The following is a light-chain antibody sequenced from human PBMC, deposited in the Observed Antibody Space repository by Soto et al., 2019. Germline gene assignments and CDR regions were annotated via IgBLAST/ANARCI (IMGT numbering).Light chain of an antibody. V-gene: IGKV1-27*01. CDR2: AAS. CDR3: RKYHNDPPLT. Sequence: DIPMTQSPSSLSASVGDRVTITCRASQDISDYFAWYQQKPGKPPGLLIYAASTLQSGVPSRFSGSGYGTEFSLTINSLQAEDVVTYYCRKYHNDPPLTFGQGTRVE. CDR1: QDISDY. J-gene: IGKJ1*01.